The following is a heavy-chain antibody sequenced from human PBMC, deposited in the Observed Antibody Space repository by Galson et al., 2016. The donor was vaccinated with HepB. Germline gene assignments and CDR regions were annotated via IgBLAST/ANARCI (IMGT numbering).Heavy chain of an antibody. J-gene: IGHJ4*02. D-gene: IGHD3-10*01. CDR2: ISGSGGST. CDR1: GITFTSYA. V-gene: IGHV3-23*01. Sequence: SLRLSCAASGITFTSYAMSWVRQAPGKGLEWVSYISGSGGSTHYADSVKGRFAISRDNSKNTLYLQMNSLRAEDMAVYYCATESDYNVHSFDYWGQGTLVTVSS. CDR3: ATESDYNVHSFDY.